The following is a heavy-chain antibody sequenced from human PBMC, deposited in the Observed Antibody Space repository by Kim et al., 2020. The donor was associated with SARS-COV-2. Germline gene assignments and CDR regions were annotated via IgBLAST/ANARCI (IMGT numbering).Heavy chain of an antibody. CDR3: ARDQQSVDI. J-gene: IGHJ3*02. CDR2: GT. V-gene: IGHV1-46*01. Sequence: GTSYAQKFQGRVTMTRDTSTSTVYMELSSLRSEDTAVYYCARDQQSVDIWGQGTMVTVSS. D-gene: IGHD4-4*01.